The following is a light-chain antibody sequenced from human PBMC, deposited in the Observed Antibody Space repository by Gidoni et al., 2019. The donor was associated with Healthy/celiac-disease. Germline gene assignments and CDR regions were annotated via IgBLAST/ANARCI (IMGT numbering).Light chain of an antibody. CDR1: QSISSY. CDR3: QQSYITPLT. Sequence: DIQMTQSPSSLSASVGDRVTITCRASQSISSYLNWYQQTPGKAPRLLIYAASSLQSGVPSRFSGSGSGSDFTLTISSLRPEDFTTYYCQQSYITPLTFGQGTELEIK. V-gene: IGKV1-39*01. CDR2: AAS. J-gene: IGKJ2*01.